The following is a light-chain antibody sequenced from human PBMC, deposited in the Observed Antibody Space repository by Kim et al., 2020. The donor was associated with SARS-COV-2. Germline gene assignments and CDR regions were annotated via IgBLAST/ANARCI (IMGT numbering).Light chain of an antibody. CDR1: QSGSSNY. CDR3: QQYGNSPYT. V-gene: IGKV3-20*01. CDR2: GAS. Sequence: LYPGERATRSCRASQSGSSNYLAWYQQKPGQAPRLLIYGASTRATGTPDTFSGSGSVTDFTLTISRLESEDFAVYYCQQYGNSPYTFGQGTKLEI. J-gene: IGKJ2*01.